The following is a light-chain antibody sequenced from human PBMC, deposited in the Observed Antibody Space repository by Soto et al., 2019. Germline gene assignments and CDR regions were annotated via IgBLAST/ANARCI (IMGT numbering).Light chain of an antibody. CDR3: HQFTPPPT. V-gene: IGKV3-20*01. J-gene: IGKJ4*01. CDR1: QSVTSNY. Sequence: EIVLTQSPGTLSFSPGERATLSCRASQSVTSNYLAWYQQKPGQAPRLLVYGASSRATGIPDRFSGSELGPIFTLPFTRLGPVDFAAYYVHQFTPPPTFGGGNRV. CDR2: GAS.